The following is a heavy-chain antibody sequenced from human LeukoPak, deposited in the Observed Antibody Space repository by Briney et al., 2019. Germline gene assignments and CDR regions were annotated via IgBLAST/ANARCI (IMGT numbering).Heavy chain of an antibody. V-gene: IGHV3-23*01. CDR1: GFTFTSFA. Sequence: GGSLRLSCAASGFTFTSFAMSWVRQAPGKGLEWVSTISRSGVATYYANSVKGRFTISRDNSKNTVYVQMNSLRAEDTAVYYCARDGGSASRGFDYWGQGTLVTVSS. D-gene: IGHD3-16*01. CDR2: ISRSGVAT. CDR3: ARDGGSASRGFDY. J-gene: IGHJ4*02.